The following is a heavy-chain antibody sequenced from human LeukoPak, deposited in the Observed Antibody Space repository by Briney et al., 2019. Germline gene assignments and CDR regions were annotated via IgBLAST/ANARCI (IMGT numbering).Heavy chain of an antibody. CDR2: IYYGGST. Sequence: PSETLSLTCTVSGGSISSYYWSWIRQPPGKGLEWIGYIYYGGSTNYNPSLKSRVTISVDTSKNQFSLKLSSVTAADTAVYYCARAAEVGDYYYYYMDVWGKGTTVTVSS. D-gene: IGHD3-16*01. J-gene: IGHJ6*03. CDR1: GGSISSYY. V-gene: IGHV4-59*01. CDR3: ARAAEVGDYYYYYMDV.